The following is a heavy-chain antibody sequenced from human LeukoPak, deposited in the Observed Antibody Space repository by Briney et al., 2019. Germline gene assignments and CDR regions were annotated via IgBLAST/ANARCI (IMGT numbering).Heavy chain of an antibody. V-gene: IGHV3-11*01. CDR3: ARGPPPYDILTGYPFDP. D-gene: IGHD3-9*01. J-gene: IGHJ5*02. Sequence: GGSLRLSCAASGFTFSDYYMSWIRQAPGKGLEWVSYISSSGSTIYYADSVKGRFTVSRDNAKNSLYLQMNSLRAEDTAVYYCARGPPPYDILTGYPFDPWGQGTLVTVSS. CDR2: ISSSGSTI. CDR1: GFTFSDYY.